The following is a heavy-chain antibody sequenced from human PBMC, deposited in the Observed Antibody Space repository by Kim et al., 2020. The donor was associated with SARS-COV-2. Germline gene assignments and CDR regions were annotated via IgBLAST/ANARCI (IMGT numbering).Heavy chain of an antibody. J-gene: IGHJ4*02. Sequence: SETLSLTCAVYGGSFSGYYWSWIRQPPGKGLEWIGEINHSGSTNYNPSLKSRVTISVDTSKNQFSLKLSSVTAADTAVYYCARGPGYYGSGSYGVFDYWVQGTLVTVSS. D-gene: IGHD3-10*01. CDR2: INHSGST. CDR1: GGSFSGYY. V-gene: IGHV4-34*01. CDR3: ARGPGYYGSGSYGVFDY.